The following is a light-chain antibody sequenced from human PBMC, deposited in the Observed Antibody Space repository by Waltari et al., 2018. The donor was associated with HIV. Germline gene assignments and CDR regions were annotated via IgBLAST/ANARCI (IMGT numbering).Light chain of an antibody. CDR1: NIGGES. Sequence: SFVLTQSPSMSVAPGETARIAGGGNNIGGESVHWYQQKPGQAPVLVMYDDSDRPSGIPERFSGSNSKNTATLTISRVEAGDEADYYCQLWDSRGNHVVFGGGTKLTVL. CDR3: QLWDSRGNHVV. J-gene: IGLJ2*01. CDR2: DDS. V-gene: IGLV3-21*04.